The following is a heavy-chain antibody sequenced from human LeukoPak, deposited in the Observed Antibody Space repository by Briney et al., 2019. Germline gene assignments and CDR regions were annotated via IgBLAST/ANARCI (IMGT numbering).Heavy chain of an antibody. Sequence: GRSLRLSCAASGFTFSSYAMHWDRQAPGKGLEWVAVISYDGSNKYYADSVKGRFTNSRDNSKNTLYLQMNSLRAEDTAVYYCARGTVTTSAPPYYYYGMDVWGQGTTVTVSS. CDR1: GFTFSSYA. D-gene: IGHD4-11*01. V-gene: IGHV3-30*04. CDR3: ARGTVTTSAPPYYYYGMDV. J-gene: IGHJ6*02. CDR2: ISYDGSNK.